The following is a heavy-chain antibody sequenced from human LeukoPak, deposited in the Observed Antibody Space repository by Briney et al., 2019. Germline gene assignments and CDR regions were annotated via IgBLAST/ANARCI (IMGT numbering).Heavy chain of an antibody. V-gene: IGHV4-39*01. CDR2: IYSSGSA. CDR1: GGSINSNNYY. Sequence: SETLSLTCTVSGGSINSNNYYWGWIRQPPGTGLEWIGSIYSSGSAYYNPSLKSRVTIPVDTSKNQFSLRLSSVTAADTAVYYCQSRYLEWLLEYWGQGTLVTVSS. J-gene: IGHJ4*02. D-gene: IGHD3-3*01. CDR3: QSRYLEWLLEY.